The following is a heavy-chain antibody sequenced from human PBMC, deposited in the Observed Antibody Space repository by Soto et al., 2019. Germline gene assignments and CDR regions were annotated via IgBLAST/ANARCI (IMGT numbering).Heavy chain of an antibody. V-gene: IGHV1-46*03. D-gene: IGHD2-21*02. Sequence: ASVKVSCKASGYTFTSYYMHWVRQAPGQGLEWMGIINPSGGGTTYAQKFLGRVTVTRDTSTTTVFMELSSLRSDDTAVYYCARGGHIAVVTASFDYWGQGTMVTVSS. CDR1: GYTFTSYY. J-gene: IGHJ4*02. CDR2: INPSGGGT. CDR3: ARGGHIAVVTASFDY.